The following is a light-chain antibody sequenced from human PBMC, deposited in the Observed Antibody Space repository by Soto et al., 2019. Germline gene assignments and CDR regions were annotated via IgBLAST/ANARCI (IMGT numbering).Light chain of an antibody. Sequence: DIQLTQSPSIVSASLGDRVTISCRASQSVFIWLAWYQQKRGKAPKLLIYDASALGSGVPPRFSGSRFETEFTLSIDGLQSDNFAVYYCHQYKTYSSSLGQGTELEI. J-gene: IGKJ2*03. CDR2: DAS. CDR1: QSVFIW. CDR3: HQYKTYSSS. V-gene: IGKV1-5*01.